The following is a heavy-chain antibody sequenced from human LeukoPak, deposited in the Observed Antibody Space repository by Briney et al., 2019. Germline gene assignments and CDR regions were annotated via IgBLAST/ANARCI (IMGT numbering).Heavy chain of an antibody. CDR3: AKASKSTVVAPDY. J-gene: IGHJ4*02. CDR1: GFTFSSYG. CDR2: ISYDGSNK. D-gene: IGHD2-2*01. V-gene: IGHV3-30*18. Sequence: GGSLRLSCAASGFTFSSYGMHWVRQAPGKGLEWVAVISYDGSNKYYADSVKGRFTISRDNSKNTLYLQMNSLRAEDTAVYYCAKASKSTVVAPDYWGQGTLVTVSS.